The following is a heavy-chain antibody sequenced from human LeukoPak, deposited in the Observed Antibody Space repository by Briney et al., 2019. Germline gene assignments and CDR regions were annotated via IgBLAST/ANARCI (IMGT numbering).Heavy chain of an antibody. CDR1: GGSISSYY. D-gene: IGHD1-26*01. Sequence: SETLSLTCTVSGGSISSYYWSWIRQPAGKGLEWIGRIYTSGSTNYNPSLKSRVTMSVDTSKNQFSLKLSSVTAADTAVYYCARDRFGMVAYVRWFDPWGQGTLVTVSS. J-gene: IGHJ5*02. CDR3: ARDRFGMVAYVRWFDP. V-gene: IGHV4-4*07. CDR2: IYTSGST.